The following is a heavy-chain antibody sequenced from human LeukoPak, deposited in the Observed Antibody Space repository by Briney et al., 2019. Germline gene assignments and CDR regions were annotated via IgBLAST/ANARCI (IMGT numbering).Heavy chain of an antibody. CDR1: GYTFTSYG. J-gene: IGHJ6*02. CDR2: ISAYNGNT. CDR3: ARVEQLVQPYYYYGMDV. D-gene: IGHD6-13*01. Sequence: GAVKVSCKASGYTFTSYGISWVRQAPGEGAEWMGWISAYNGNTNYAQTLQGRVTMTTDTSTSTAYMELRSLRSDDTAVYYCARVEQLVQPYYYYGMDVWGQGTTVTVSS. V-gene: IGHV1-18*01.